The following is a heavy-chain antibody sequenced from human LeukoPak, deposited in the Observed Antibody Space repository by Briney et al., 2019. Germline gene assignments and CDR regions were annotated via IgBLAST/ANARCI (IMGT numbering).Heavy chain of an antibody. J-gene: IGHJ4*02. V-gene: IGHV3-11*04. CDR2: ISSSGSTI. Sequence: PGGSLRLSCAASGFTFSDYYMSWIRQAPGKGLAWVSYISSSGSTIYYADSVKGRFTISRDNAKNSLYLQMNSLRAEDTAVYYCARESPYYDSSGSDYWGQETLVTVSP. CDR3: ARESPYYDSSGSDY. D-gene: IGHD3-22*01. CDR1: GFTFSDYY.